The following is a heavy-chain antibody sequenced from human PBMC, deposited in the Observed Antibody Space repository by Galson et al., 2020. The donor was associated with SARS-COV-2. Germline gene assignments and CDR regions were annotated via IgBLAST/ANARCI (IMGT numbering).Heavy chain of an antibody. D-gene: IGHD5-18*01. CDR2: INTNTGNP. CDR1: GYTFTSYA. J-gene: IGHJ4*02. Sequence: ASVKVSCKASGYTFTSYAMNWVRQAPGQGLEWMGWINTNTGNPTYAQGFTGRFVFSLDTSVSTAYLQISSLKAEDTAVYYCASVGGIQLWSRRYFFSYWGQGTLVTVSS. CDR3: ASVGGIQLWSRRYFFSY. V-gene: IGHV7-4-1*02.